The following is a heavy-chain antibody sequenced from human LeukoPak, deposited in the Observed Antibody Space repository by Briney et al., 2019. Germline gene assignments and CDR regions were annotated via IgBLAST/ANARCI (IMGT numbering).Heavy chain of an antibody. CDR1: GFTFDDYG. D-gene: IGHD3-10*01. J-gene: IGHJ6*02. V-gene: IGHV3-20*04. CDR2: INWNGGST. Sequence: GGSLRLSCAASGFTFDDYGMSWVRQAPGKGLEWVSGINWNGGSTGYADSVKGRFTISRDNAKNSLYLQMNSLRAEDTALYYCARIGGTMVRGVIWYYYGMDVWGQGTTVTVSS. CDR3: ARIGGTMVRGVIWYYYGMDV.